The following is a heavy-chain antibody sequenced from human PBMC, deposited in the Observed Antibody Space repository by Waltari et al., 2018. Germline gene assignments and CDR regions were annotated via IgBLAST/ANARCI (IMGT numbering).Heavy chain of an antibody. CDR1: GGSISSYY. Sequence: QVQLQESGPGLVKPSETLSLTCTVSGGSISSYYWSWIRQPPGKGLEWIGYIYYSGSTNYNPSLKSRVTISVDTSKNQFSLKLSSVTAADTAVYYCASESSSSILYWGQGTLVTVSS. CDR3: ASESSSSILY. CDR2: IYYSGST. V-gene: IGHV4-59*01. J-gene: IGHJ4*02. D-gene: IGHD6-6*01.